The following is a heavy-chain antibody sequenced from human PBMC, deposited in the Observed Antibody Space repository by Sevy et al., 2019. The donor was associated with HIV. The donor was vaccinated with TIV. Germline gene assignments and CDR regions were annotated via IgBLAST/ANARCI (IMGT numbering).Heavy chain of an antibody. D-gene: IGHD3-10*01. CDR3: ARDLTTYYYGSGSADYYYYYGMDV. CDR2: IYSGGST. CDR1: GFTVSSNY. V-gene: IGHV3-66*01. Sequence: GGSLRLSCAASGFTVSSNYMSWVRQAPGKGLEWVSVIYSGGSTYYADSVKGRFTISRENSKNTLYLQMNSLRAEDTAVYYCARDLTTYYYGSGSADYYYYYGMDVWGQGTTVTVSS. J-gene: IGHJ6*02.